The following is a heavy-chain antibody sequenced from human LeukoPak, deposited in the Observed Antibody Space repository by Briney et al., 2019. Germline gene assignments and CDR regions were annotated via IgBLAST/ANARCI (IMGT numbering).Heavy chain of an antibody. V-gene: IGHV3-66*01. CDR3: AREHRGYSYGYFSL. CDR1: GFTVSSNY. J-gene: IGHJ4*02. D-gene: IGHD5-18*01. CDR2: IYSGGST. Sequence: GGSLRLSCAASGFTVSSNYMSWVRQAPGNRLEWVSVIYSGGSTYYADSVKGRFTISRDNSKNTLYLQMNSLRAEDTAVYYCAREHRGYSYGYFSLWGQGTLVTVSS.